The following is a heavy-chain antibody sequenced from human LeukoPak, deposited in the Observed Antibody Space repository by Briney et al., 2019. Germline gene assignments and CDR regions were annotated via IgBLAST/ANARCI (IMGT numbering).Heavy chain of an antibody. CDR3: ARHEAGGPGAFDI. V-gene: IGHV4-59*08. J-gene: IGHJ3*02. CDR2: IYYSGST. Sequence: SETLSLTCTVSDASITSYYWSWIRQPPGKGLEWIGYIYYSGSTNYNPSLKSRVTISVDTSKNQFSLKLSSVTAADTAVYYCARHEAGGPGAFDIWGQGTMVTVSS. CDR1: DASITSYY. D-gene: IGHD3-10*01.